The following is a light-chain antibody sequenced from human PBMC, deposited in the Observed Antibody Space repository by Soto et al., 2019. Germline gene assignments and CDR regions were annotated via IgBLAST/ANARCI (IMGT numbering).Light chain of an antibody. CDR2: GAS. V-gene: IGKV3-15*01. J-gene: IGKJ1*01. CDR3: EQYNNWPRWT. Sequence: EIVMTQSPATLSVSAGERATLSCRASQSVSSNLAWYQQKPGQAPRPLIYGASTSATGIPARFSGRGSGSEFTLTTSSPQAKNFAVYYCEQYNNWPRWTFGQGTKVYIK. CDR1: QSVSSN.